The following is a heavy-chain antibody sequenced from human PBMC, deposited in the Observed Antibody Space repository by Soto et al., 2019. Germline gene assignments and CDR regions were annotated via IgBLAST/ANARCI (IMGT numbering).Heavy chain of an antibody. Sequence: GGSLRLSRAPSAFTFISYSMRWVRQAPGKGLEWVSAISGSGGSTYYADYVKGRFTISRDNSKNTLYLQMNSLRAEDTAVYYCAKEGGRDYDSSGYYPVKAFDIWGQGTMVTVSS. CDR3: AKEGGRDYDSSGYYPVKAFDI. D-gene: IGHD3-22*01. CDR1: AFTFISYS. V-gene: IGHV3-23*01. J-gene: IGHJ3*02. CDR2: ISGSGGST.